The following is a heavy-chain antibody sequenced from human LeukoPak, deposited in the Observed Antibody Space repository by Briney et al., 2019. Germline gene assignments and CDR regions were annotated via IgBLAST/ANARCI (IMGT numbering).Heavy chain of an antibody. CDR3: AKDSSSSWFGGDSQ. Sequence: GGSLRLSCAASGFTFSSYGMHWVRQAPGKGLEWVGFIRYDGSNKYYADSVKGRFTISRDNSKNTLYLQMNSLRPEDTAVYFCAKDSSSSWFGGDSQWGQGTLVIVSS. V-gene: IGHV3-30*02. J-gene: IGHJ4*02. CDR2: IRYDGSNK. CDR1: GFTFSSYG. D-gene: IGHD6-13*01.